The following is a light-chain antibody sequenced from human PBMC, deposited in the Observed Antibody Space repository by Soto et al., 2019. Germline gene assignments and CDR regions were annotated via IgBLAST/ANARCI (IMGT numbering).Light chain of an antibody. Sequence: EIVLTQSPGTLSLSPGERATLSCTASPSASTRYLPWPQHQPGQAPSPLLYGASSRATVIPDGFSGSGSGTYFTLTISRLEPEDFAVFYCQQYASSPHTFGQGTKLEIK. CDR3: QQYASSPHT. V-gene: IGKV3-20*01. J-gene: IGKJ2*01. CDR1: PSASTRY. CDR2: GAS.